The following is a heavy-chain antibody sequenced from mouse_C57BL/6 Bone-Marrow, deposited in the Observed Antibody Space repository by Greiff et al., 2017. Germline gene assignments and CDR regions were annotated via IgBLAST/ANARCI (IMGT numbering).Heavy chain of an antibody. Sequence: EVQLQESGPVLVKPGASVKMSCKASGYTFTDYYMNWVKQSHGKSLEWIGVINPYNGGTSYNQKFKGKAKLTVDKSSSTAYMELNSLTSEDSAVYYCARSYSNYGLFAYWGQGTLVTVSA. D-gene: IGHD2-5*01. J-gene: IGHJ3*01. V-gene: IGHV1-19*01. CDR2: INPYNGGT. CDR1: GYTFTDYY. CDR3: ARSYSNYGLFAY.